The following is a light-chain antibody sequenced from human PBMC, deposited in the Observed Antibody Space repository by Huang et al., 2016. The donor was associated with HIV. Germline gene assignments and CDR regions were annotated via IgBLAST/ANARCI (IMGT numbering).Light chain of an antibody. V-gene: IGKV3-15*01. CDR3: LHYDNWPPYT. CDR1: QRVGNN. Sequence: EIVMTQSPTTLSVSPGERATLSCRASQRVGNNIAWYQQNPGQAPSLLIYAASTRPTGISGRFSGSGSETEFTLTISSLQSEDFAVYYCLHYDNWPPYTFGQGTKVELK. J-gene: IGKJ2*01. CDR2: AAS.